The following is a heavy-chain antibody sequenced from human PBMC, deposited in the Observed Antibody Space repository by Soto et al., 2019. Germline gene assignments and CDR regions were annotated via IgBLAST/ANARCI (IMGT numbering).Heavy chain of an antibody. CDR2: INHRGST. Sequence: PSETLSLTCAVYGGSFSGYYWSWIRQPPGKGLEWIGEINHRGSTNYNPSLESRVIISLDTSNNQFSLRLRSVTAADTAVYYCARDYTTWGQGTLVTAPQ. CDR1: GGSFSGYY. J-gene: IGHJ5*02. CDR3: ARDYTT. V-gene: IGHV4-34*01. D-gene: IGHD3-3*01.